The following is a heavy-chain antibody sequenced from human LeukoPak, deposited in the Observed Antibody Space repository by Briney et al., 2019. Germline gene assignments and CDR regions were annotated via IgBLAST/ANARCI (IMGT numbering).Heavy chain of an antibody. J-gene: IGHJ4*02. D-gene: IGHD6-19*01. CDR3: ARAIGPSIAVAGSEYYFDY. CDR2: IYHSGST. V-gene: IGHV4-4*02. CDR1: GFTFSSYAM. Sequence: GSLRLSCAASGFTFSSYAMSWVRQPPGKGLEWIGEIYHSGSTNHNPSLKSRVTISVDKSKNQFSLELSSVTAADTAVYYCARAIGPSIAVAGSEYYFDYWGQGTLVTVSS.